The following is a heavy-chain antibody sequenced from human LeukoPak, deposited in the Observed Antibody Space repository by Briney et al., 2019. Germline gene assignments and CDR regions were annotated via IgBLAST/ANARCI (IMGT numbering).Heavy chain of an antibody. CDR2: FDPDNGGT. V-gene: IGHV1-24*01. Sequence: APVKVSCKVSGYTLTELAIHWVRQARGKGLEWMGGFDPDNGGTVYAQNFQGRVTMTEDTSTDTAYMELSSLRSEDTAVYYCTTVANGYYYYWGQGTLVTVSS. J-gene: IGHJ4*02. CDR1: GYTLTELA. D-gene: IGHD3-22*01. CDR3: TTVANGYYYY.